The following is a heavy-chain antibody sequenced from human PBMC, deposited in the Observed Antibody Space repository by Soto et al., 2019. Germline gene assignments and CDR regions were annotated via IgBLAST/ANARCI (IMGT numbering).Heavy chain of an antibody. J-gene: IGHJ6*02. CDR3: TQGGSRARWYYGMDV. D-gene: IGHD2-15*01. CDR2: MNPNSGNT. V-gene: IGHV1-8*01. CDR1: GYTFTSYD. Sequence: QVQLVQSGAEVKKPGASVKVSCKASGYTFTSYDINWVRQATGQGLEWMGWMNPNSGNTVYAQKFQGRVTMTRNTSISTAYMELSSLRSEDTAVYYCTQGGSRARWYYGMDVWGQGTTVTVSS.